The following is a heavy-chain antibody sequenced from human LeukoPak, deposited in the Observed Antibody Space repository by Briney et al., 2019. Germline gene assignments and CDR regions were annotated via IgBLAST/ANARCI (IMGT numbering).Heavy chain of an antibody. D-gene: IGHD6-13*01. V-gene: IGHV3-30-3*01. CDR2: ISYDGSNT. CDR3: AREDSSWHFDY. Sequence: PGGSLRLSCAASGFTFSTYPMHWVRQAPGKGLEWVAVISYDGSNTYYADSVKGRFTISRDNSKNTLYVQMNSLRAEDTAVYYCAREDSSWHFDYRGQGTLVTVSS. CDR1: GFTFSTYP. J-gene: IGHJ4*02.